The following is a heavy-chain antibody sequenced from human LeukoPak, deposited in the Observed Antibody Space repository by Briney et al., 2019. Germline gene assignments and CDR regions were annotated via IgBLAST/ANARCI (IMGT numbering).Heavy chain of an antibody. V-gene: IGHV1-8*01. Sequence: ASVKVSCKASGYTFTSYDINWVRQATGQGLEWMGWMNPNSGNTGYAQKFQGRVSMTSNTSISTVYMELSTLRSEDTAVYYCARDTPARGDPPPHWGQGTLVTVSS. CDR1: GYTFTSYD. CDR3: ARDTPARGDPPPH. J-gene: IGHJ1*01. D-gene: IGHD3-10*01. CDR2: MNPNSGNT.